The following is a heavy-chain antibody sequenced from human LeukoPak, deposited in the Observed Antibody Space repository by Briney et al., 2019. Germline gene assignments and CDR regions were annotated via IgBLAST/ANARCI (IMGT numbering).Heavy chain of an antibody. V-gene: IGHV4-39*07. D-gene: IGHD6-13*01. Sequence: SETLSLTCTVSGGSVSTSDYYSGWIRQPPGKGLEWIGSIYYSGNTYYNPSLKSRVTISVDTSKNQFSLKLSSVTAADTAVYYCARVPRIEAGATGDWFDPWGQGTVVTVSS. CDR2: IYYSGNT. CDR3: ARVPRIEAGATGDWFDP. J-gene: IGHJ5*02. CDR1: GGSVSTSDYY.